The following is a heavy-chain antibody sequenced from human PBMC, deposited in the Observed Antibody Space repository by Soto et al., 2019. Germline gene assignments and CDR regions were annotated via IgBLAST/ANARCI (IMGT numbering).Heavy chain of an antibody. D-gene: IGHD2-8*01. CDR3: ARDLGYCTNGVCEGWFDP. CDR2: INAGNGNT. CDR1: GYTFTSYA. Sequence: QVQLVQSGAEVKKPGASVKVSCKASGYTFTSYAMHWVRQAPGQRLEWMGWINAGNGNTKYSQKFQGRVTITRDTSASTAYMALSSLRSEDTAVYYCARDLGYCTNGVCEGWFDPWGQGTLVTVSS. V-gene: IGHV1-3*01. J-gene: IGHJ5*02.